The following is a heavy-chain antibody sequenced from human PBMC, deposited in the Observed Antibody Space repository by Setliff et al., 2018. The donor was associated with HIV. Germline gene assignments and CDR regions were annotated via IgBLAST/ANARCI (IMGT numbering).Heavy chain of an antibody. V-gene: IGHV3-49*03. CDR1: GFMFGDYL. J-gene: IGHJ4*02. CDR2: IRSKAYDGTA. CDR3: TRDRRGSSSWSGYNGGFDY. D-gene: IGHD3-3*01. Sequence: PGGSLRLSCTASGFMFGDYLINWFRQAPGKGLEWVGFIRSKAYDGTAEYAASVKGRFTISRDDAKTIAYLHMNSLTTDDTAVYFCTRDRRGSSSWSGYNGGFDYWGQGTLVTVSS.